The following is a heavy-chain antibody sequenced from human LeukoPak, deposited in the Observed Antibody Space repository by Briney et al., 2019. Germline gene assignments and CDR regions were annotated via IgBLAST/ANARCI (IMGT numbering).Heavy chain of an antibody. CDR3: ASMVKQLLLTELYFQH. V-gene: IGHV4-39*01. J-gene: IGHJ1*01. CDR2: IYYSGST. Sequence: SETLSLTCTVSGGSISSSSYYWGWIRQPPGKGPEWIGSIYYSGSTYYNPSLKSRVTISVDTSKNQFSLKLSSVTAADTAVYYCASMVKQLLLTELYFQHWGQGTLVTVSS. D-gene: IGHD2-2*01. CDR1: GGSISSSSYY.